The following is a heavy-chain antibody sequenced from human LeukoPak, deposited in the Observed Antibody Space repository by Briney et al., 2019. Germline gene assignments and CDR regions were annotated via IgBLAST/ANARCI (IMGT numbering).Heavy chain of an antibody. CDR1: GFTFSGSA. D-gene: IGHD4-17*01. V-gene: IGHV3-73*01. CDR3: TRRGYGDLIDY. CDR2: IRSKANSYAT. Sequence: GGSLRLSCAASGFTFSGSAMHWVRQASGKGLEWVGRIRSKANSYATAYAASVKGRFTISRDDSKSTAYLQMNSLKTEDTAVYYCTRRGYGDLIDYWGQGTLVTVSS. J-gene: IGHJ4*02.